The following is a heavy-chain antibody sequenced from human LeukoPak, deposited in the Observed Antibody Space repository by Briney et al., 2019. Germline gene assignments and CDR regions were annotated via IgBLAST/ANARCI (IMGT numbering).Heavy chain of an antibody. Sequence: SETLSLTCTVSGGSISSYYWSWIRQPPEKGLEWIGYIYYSGSTNYNPSLKSRVTISVDTSKNQFSLKLSSVTAADTAVYYCARESDYYDSSGYYWYFDLWGRGTLVTVSS. J-gene: IGHJ2*01. CDR3: ARESDYYDSSGYYWYFDL. CDR1: GGSISSYY. D-gene: IGHD3-22*01. CDR2: IYYSGST. V-gene: IGHV4-59*01.